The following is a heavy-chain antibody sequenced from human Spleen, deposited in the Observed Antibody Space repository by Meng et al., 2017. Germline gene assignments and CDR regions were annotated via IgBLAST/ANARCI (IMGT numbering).Heavy chain of an antibody. V-gene: IGHV2-5*02. J-gene: IGHJ4*02. CDR1: GFSLRTRGVG. D-gene: IGHD2-2*01. Sequence: PTLVNPHPTLRRPSPLSGFSLRTRGVGVGWIRQPPGKALEWLALIYWDDDKRYSPSLKSRLTITKDTSENQVVLTMTNMDPVDTATYYCAQSSTFLYLNYWGQGTLVTVSS. CDR3: AQSSTFLYLNY. CDR2: IYWDDDK.